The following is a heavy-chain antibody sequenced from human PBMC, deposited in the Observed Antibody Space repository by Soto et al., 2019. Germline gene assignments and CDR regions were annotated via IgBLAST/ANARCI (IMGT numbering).Heavy chain of an antibody. CDR3: AKARGHTGHYPYYYGMDV. Sequence: XESLRLGFVVCGFTFSTYAATWVRQAPGKGLEWVSGISGNSDYSYYADSVKGRFTISRDRSKNTLYLLMNSLRAEDTARYFCAKARGHTGHYPYYYGMDVWGQGTTVTVSS. CDR2: ISGNSDYS. J-gene: IGHJ6*02. V-gene: IGHV3-23*01. CDR1: GFTFSTYA. D-gene: IGHD2-8*02.